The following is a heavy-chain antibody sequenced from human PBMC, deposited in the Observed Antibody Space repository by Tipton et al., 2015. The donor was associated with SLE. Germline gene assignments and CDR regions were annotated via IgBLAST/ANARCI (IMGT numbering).Heavy chain of an antibody. CDR2: TGAYNTDT. D-gene: IGHD2-8*02. V-gene: IGHV1-18*01. CDR3: ARVTGGKYLAFFDY. J-gene: IGHJ4*02. CDR1: GYTFTNYG. Sequence: QLVQSGAEVKKPGASVKVSCKASGYTFTNYGITWVRQAPGQGLEWMGWTGAYNTDTYYAQKFQGRFTMTADTFTTTAYMELRSLTSDDTAVYYCARVTGGKYLAFFDYWGQGTLVSVSS.